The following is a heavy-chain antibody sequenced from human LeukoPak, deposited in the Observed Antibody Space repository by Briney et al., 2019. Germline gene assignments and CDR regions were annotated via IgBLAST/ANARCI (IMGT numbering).Heavy chain of an antibody. V-gene: IGHV1-46*01. CDR1: GCTFTSYY. J-gene: IGHJ5*02. Sequence: GASVKVSCKASGCTFTSYYMHWVRQAPGQGLEWMGIINPSGGSTSYAQKFQGRVTMTRDTSTSTVYMELSSLRSEDTAVYYCARDGRRPLYCSSTSCYNWFDPWGQGTLVTVSS. CDR2: INPSGGST. D-gene: IGHD2-2*01. CDR3: ARDGRRPLYCSSTSCYNWFDP.